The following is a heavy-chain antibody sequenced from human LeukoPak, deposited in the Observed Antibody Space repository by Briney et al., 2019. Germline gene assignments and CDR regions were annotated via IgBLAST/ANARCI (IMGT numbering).Heavy chain of an antibody. CDR2: FDPEDGET. Sequence: ASVKVSCKVSGYTLTELSMHWVRQAPGKGLEWMGGFDPEDGETIYAQKFQGRVTMTEDTSTDTAYMELSSLRSEDTAVYYCAADPEWAYYYGSGSYDSWGQGTLVTVSS. J-gene: IGHJ5*02. V-gene: IGHV1-24*01. CDR1: GYTLTELS. CDR3: AADPEWAYYYGSGSYDS. D-gene: IGHD3-10*01.